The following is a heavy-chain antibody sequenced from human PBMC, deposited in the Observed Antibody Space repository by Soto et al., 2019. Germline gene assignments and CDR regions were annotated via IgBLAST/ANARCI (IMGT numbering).Heavy chain of an antibody. CDR1: GFTFSSYS. Sequence: EVQLVESGGGLVQPGGSLRLSCAASGFTFSSYSMNWVRQAPGKGLEWVSYISSSSSTIYYADSVKGRFNIARDNAKNSLYLQMNSLRAEDTAVYYCARDTLGYCSSTSCYDQFDYWGKGTLVTVSS. V-gene: IGHV3-48*01. J-gene: IGHJ4*02. CDR3: ARDTLGYCSSTSCYDQFDY. D-gene: IGHD2-2*01. CDR2: ISSSSSTI.